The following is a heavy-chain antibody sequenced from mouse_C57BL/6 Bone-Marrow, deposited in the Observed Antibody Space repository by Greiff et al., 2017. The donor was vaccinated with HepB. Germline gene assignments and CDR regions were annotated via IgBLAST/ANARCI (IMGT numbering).Heavy chain of an antibody. Sequence: EVKLVESGGGLVQPGGSLSLSCAASGFTFTDYYMSWVRQRPGNALEWLGFIRNKANGYTTEYSASVKVRFTISRDNSQSILYLQMNDLGTEDSATYYCARYIYYGSSFAYWGQGTLVTVSA. CDR1: GFTFTDYY. D-gene: IGHD1-1*01. J-gene: IGHJ3*01. CDR2: IRNKANGYTT. CDR3: ARYIYYGSSFAY. V-gene: IGHV7-3*01.